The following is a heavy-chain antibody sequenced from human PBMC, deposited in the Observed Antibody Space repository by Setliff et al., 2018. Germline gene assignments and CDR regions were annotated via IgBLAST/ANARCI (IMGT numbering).Heavy chain of an antibody. CDR2: ISSSSSYI. CDR3: ARDLVLTRFDL. V-gene: IGHV3-21*01. Sequence: PGGSLRLSCAASGFTFSSDSVSWVRQAPGKGLEWVSSISSSSSYIYYADSVKGRFTISRDNAKNSLYLQMNSLRAEDTAVYYCARDLVLTRFDLWGRGTLVTVSS. J-gene: IGHJ2*01. CDR1: GFTFSSDS. D-gene: IGHD2-8*02.